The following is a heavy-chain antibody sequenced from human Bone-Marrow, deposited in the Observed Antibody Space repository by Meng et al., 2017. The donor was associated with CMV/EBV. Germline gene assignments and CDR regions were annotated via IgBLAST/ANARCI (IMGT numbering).Heavy chain of an antibody. V-gene: IGHV1-18*01. D-gene: IGHD5-24*01. CDR2: ISGLDGHT. CDR1: GYRFTSYG. J-gene: IGHJ4*02. Sequence: ASVKVSCKASGYRFTSYGISWVRQAPGQGLEGMGWISGLDGHTNDAQQFQGRVTMTIDTPTSTAYMELRSLRSDDTAVYFCARDRDGYNGQYFWGRGTLVTVSS. CDR3: ARDRDGYNGQYF.